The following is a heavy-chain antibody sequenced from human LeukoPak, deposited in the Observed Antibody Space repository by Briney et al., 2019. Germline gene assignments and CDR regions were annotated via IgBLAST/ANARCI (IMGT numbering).Heavy chain of an antibody. Sequence: GGSLRLSCAASGFTVSSNYMSWVRQAPGKGLEWVSVIYSGGSTYYADSVRGRFTISRDNSKNTLYLQMNSLRAEDTAVYYCAXXPGSSNDAAFDIWGQGTMVTVSS. D-gene: IGHD1-1*01. V-gene: IGHV3-66*01. CDR3: AXXPGSSNDAAFDI. CDR2: IYSGGST. CDR1: GFTVSSNY. J-gene: IGHJ3*02.